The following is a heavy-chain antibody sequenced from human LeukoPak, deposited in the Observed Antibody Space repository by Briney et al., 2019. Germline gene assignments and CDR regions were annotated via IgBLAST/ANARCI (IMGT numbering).Heavy chain of an antibody. D-gene: IGHD3-10*01. CDR1: GGSISSSNW. V-gene: IGHV4-4*02. CDR3: ARDGGYYYGSGFYDP. J-gene: IGHJ5*02. CDR2: IYHSGST. Sequence: PSETLSLTCAVSGGSISSSNWWSWVRQPPGKGLEWIGEIYHSGSTNYNPSLRSRVTISVDTSKNQFSLKLSSVTAADTAVYYCARDGGYYYGSGFYDPWGQGTLVTVSS.